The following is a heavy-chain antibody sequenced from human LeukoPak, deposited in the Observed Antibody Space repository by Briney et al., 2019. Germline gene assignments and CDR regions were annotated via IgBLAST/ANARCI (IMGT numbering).Heavy chain of an antibody. CDR3: AKDLYYFGSGSHDY. CDR2: IYYSGST. CDR1: GGSIGSYY. D-gene: IGHD3-10*01. Sequence: SETLSLTCTVSGGSIGSYYWSWIRQPPGKGLEWIGYIYYSGSTNYNPSLKSRVTISVDTSKNQFSLKLSSVTAADTAVYYCAKDLYYFGSGSHDYWGQGTLVTVSS. V-gene: IGHV4-59*01. J-gene: IGHJ4*02.